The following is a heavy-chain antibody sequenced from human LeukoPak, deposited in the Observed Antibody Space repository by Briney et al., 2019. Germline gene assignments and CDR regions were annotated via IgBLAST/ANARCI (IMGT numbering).Heavy chain of an antibody. J-gene: IGHJ4*02. CDR1: GFTFSTYA. V-gene: IGHV3-23*01. CDR2: ISGSGVTT. CDR3: AKRATTRSTVITYYFDN. D-gene: IGHD4-17*01. Sequence: PGGSLRLSCAASGFTFSTYAMSWVRQAPGKGLEWVSGISGSGVTTYYTDSVKGRFTISRDNAKNTLYLQIDTMRAEDTAVYYCAKRATTRSTVITYYFDNCGQGTLVTVSS.